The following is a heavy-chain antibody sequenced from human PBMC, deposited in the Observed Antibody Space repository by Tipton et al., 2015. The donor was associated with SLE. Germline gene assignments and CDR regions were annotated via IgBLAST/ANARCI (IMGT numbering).Heavy chain of an antibody. Sequence: QLVQSGAEVKKAGSSVKVSCKASGGTFSNYAINWVRQAPGQGLEWMGGIIPLFGTPKYAQKWQGRVTITTDSYTNTAYMELSSLRSEDTGVYYCARLNRPVLDSIGYTDAFDIWGQGTMVTVSS. J-gene: IGHJ3*02. V-gene: IGHV1-69*06. D-gene: IGHD3-22*01. CDR1: GGTFSNYA. CDR2: IIPLFGTP. CDR3: ARLNRPVLDSIGYTDAFDI.